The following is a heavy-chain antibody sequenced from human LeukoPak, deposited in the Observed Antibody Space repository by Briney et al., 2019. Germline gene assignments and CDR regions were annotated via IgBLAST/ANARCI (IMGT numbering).Heavy chain of an antibody. CDR1: GFTFSSYS. D-gene: IGHD2-2*01. Sequence: NPGGSLRLSCAASGFTFSSYSMNWVRQAPGKGLEWGSSISSSSSYIYYADSVKGRFTISRDNAKNSLYLQMNSLRAEDTAVYYCARYGCSSTSCYDYWGQGTLVTVSS. CDR2: ISSSSSYI. J-gene: IGHJ4*02. CDR3: ARYGCSSTSCYDY. V-gene: IGHV3-21*01.